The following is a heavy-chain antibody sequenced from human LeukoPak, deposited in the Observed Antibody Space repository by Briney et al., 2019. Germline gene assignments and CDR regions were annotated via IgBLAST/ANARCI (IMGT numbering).Heavy chain of an antibody. V-gene: IGHV4-61*01. CDR3: ARKHGDYRYYYYGMDV. CDR1: GGSVSSGSYY. CDR2: IYYSGST. J-gene: IGHJ6*02. Sequence: SETLSLTCTVSGGSVSSGSYYWSWIRQPPGKGLEWIGYIYYSGSTNYNPSLKSRVTISVDTSKNQFSLKLSSVTAADTAVYYCARKHGDYRYYYYGMDVWDQGTTVTVSS. D-gene: IGHD4-17*01.